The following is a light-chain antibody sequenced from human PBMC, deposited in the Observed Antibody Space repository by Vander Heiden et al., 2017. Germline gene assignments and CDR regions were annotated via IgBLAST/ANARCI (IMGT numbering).Light chain of an antibody. V-gene: IGLV2-11*01. CDR1: RTDVGGSNY. Sequence: SALTQPCSVSGCPGQSVIISCTGTRTDVGGSNYVSWYQQHPGKAPKLMMYDFRKRPSGAPDRCSGSKSGNTASLTISVLQAEDEADYYCCSYAGSYTFWVFGGGTKLTVL. CDR2: DFR. J-gene: IGLJ3*02. CDR3: CSYAGSYTFWV.